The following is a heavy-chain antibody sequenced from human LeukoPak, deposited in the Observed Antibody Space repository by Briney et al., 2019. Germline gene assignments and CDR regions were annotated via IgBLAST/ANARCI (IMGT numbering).Heavy chain of an antibody. CDR2: INPNSGGK. Sequence: ASVKVSCKASGYTFTGYYMNWVGQAPGKGLEWRGWINPNSGGKNYAQKSQGRVTMTRATSISTAYVELSRLRSDDTAVYYCARDWANTIFGVVLYFDYWGQGTLVTVSS. CDR1: GYTFTGYY. J-gene: IGHJ4*02. D-gene: IGHD3-3*01. CDR3: ARDWANTIFGVVLYFDY. V-gene: IGHV1-2*02.